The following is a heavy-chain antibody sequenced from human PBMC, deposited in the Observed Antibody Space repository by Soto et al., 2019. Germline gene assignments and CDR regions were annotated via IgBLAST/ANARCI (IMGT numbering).Heavy chain of an antibody. CDR1: GGTFSSYA. J-gene: IGHJ6*02. Sequence: ASVKVSCKASGGTFSSYAISWVRQASGQGLEWMGWMNPNSGNTGYAQKFQGRVTMTRNTSISTAYMELSSLRSEDTAVYYCGMAGLLFGGSRCMDVWGQGTTVTVSS. CDR3: GMAGLLFGGSRCMDV. D-gene: IGHD3-10*01. V-gene: IGHV1-8*02. CDR2: MNPNSGNT.